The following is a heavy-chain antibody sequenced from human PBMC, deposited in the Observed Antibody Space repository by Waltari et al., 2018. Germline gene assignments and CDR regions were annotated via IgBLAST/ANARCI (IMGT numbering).Heavy chain of an antibody. CDR1: ESTVGSN. V-gene: IGHV3-66*02. CDR2: IYSGGST. CDR3: ARDYHYYDSSGTSGHYYYGMDV. J-gene: IGHJ6*02. Sequence: EVQLVESGGGLVQPGGPRDSPGEPPESTVGSNNLAGVGRVQGRGRGGVSVIYSGGSTYYADSVNGRFTISRDNSKNTLYLQMNSLRAEYTAVYYCARDYHYYDSSGTSGHYYYGMDVWGQGTTVTVSS. D-gene: IGHD3-22*01.